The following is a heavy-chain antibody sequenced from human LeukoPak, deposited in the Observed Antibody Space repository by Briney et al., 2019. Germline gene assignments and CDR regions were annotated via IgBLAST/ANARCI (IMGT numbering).Heavy chain of an antibody. Sequence: SVKVSCKASGGTFSSYAISWVRQAPGQGLEWMGGIIPIFGTANYTQKFQGRVTITADESTSTAYMELSSLRSEDTAVYYCAREGGTTVVTPRPYYYGMDVWGQGTTVTVSS. V-gene: IGHV1-69*13. CDR3: AREGGTTVVTPRPYYYGMDV. J-gene: IGHJ6*02. CDR2: IIPIFGTA. D-gene: IGHD4-23*01. CDR1: GGTFSSYA.